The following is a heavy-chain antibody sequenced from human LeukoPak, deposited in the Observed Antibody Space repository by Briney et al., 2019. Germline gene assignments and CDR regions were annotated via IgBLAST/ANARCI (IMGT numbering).Heavy chain of an antibody. V-gene: IGHV1-24*01. D-gene: IGHD6-19*01. J-gene: IGHJ3*02. CDR3: ATDTAVAAQGRVTDAFDI. CDR1: GYTLTELS. Sequence: ASVKVSCKVSGYTLTELSMHWVRQAPGKGLEWMGGFDPEDGETIYAQKFQGRVTMTEDTSTDTAYMELSSLRSEDTAVYYCATDTAVAAQGRVTDAFDIWGQGTMVTVS. CDR2: FDPEDGET.